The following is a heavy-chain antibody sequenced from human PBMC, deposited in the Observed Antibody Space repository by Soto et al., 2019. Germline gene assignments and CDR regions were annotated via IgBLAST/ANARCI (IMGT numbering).Heavy chain of an antibody. D-gene: IGHD2-21*01. CDR1: GFTFGDYA. Sequence: EVQLVESGGGLVKPGRSLRLSCTASGFTFGDYAMSWFRQAPGKGLEWVGFIRSKAYGGTTEYAASVKGRFTISRDDSKSIAYLQMNSLKTEDTAVYYCTRVSLKVGMATKYPPYYFDYWGQGTLVTVSS. CDR3: TRVSLKVGMATKYPPYYFDY. CDR2: IRSKAYGGTT. J-gene: IGHJ4*02. V-gene: IGHV3-49*05.